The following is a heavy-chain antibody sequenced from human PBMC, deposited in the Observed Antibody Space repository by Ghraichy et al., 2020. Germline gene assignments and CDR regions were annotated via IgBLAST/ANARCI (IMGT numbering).Heavy chain of an antibody. J-gene: IGHJ4*02. V-gene: IGHV3-33*01. CDR2: IWYDGSNK. CDR1: GFTFSSYG. CDR3: ARGNYDFWSGYYRGGSFDY. Sequence: GESLNISCAASGFTFSSYGMHWVRQAPGKGLEWVAVIWYDGSNKYYADSVKGRFTISRDNSKNTLYLQMNSLRAEDTAVYYCARGNYDFWSGYYRGGSFDYWGQGTLVTVSS. D-gene: IGHD3-3*01.